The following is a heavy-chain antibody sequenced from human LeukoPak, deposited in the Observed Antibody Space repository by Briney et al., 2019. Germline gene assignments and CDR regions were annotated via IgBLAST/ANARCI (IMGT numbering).Heavy chain of an antibody. V-gene: IGHV3-23*01. J-gene: IGHJ4*02. Sequence: GGSLRLSCAVSGITLSNYGMSWVRQAPGKGLEWVAGISDSGGRTTYADSVKGRFTISRDNPKNTLYLQMNSLSPEDTAVYFCAKRGVVIRVILVGFHKEAYYFDSWGQGALVTVSS. D-gene: IGHD3-22*01. CDR3: AKRGVVIRVILVGFHKEAYYFDS. CDR2: ISDSGGRT. CDR1: GITLSNYG.